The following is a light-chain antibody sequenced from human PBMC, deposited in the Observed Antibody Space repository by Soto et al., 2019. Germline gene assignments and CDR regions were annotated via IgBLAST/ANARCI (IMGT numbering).Light chain of an antibody. CDR3: CSHGGTDNYVI. CDR2: EDY. Sequence: QSVLTQPASVSGSPGQSITISCTGTSSDVGRYNVVSWYQQNSGKAPKLMVYEDYKRPSGVSNRFSGSKSGNTASLTISGLQTEDEGDYYCCSHGGTDNYVIFGGGTQLTVL. J-gene: IGLJ7*01. CDR1: SSDVGRYNV. V-gene: IGLV2-23*01.